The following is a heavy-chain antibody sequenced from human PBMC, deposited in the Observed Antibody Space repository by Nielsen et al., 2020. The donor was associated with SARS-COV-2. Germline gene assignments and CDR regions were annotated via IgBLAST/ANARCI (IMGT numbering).Heavy chain of an antibody. D-gene: IGHD6-13*01. CDR1: GFTFDDYA. J-gene: IGHJ6*02. Sequence: SLKISCAASGFTFDDYAMHWVRQAPGKGLEWVSGISWNSGSIGYADSVKGRFTISRDNAKNSLYLQMNSLRAEDTALYYCAKDILAAAEGMDVWGQGTTVTVSS. CDR2: ISWNSGSI. CDR3: AKDILAAAEGMDV. V-gene: IGHV3-9*01.